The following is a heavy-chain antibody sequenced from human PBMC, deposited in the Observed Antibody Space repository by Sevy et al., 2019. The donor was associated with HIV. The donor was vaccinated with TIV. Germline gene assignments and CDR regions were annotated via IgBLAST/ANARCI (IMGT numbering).Heavy chain of an antibody. J-gene: IGHJ3*01. CDR2: IKNENDGGTT. Sequence: GGFLRLSCAASGFPFSDAWMNWVRQAPGKGLERVGLIKNENDGGTTEYAAPVKGRSTISRDDSKNTLYLQMSSLKTEVTAIYYCTTYWGTGTTWVRAFDLWGQGTMVPVSS. V-gene: IGHV3-15*01. CDR3: TTYWGTGTTWVRAFDL. CDR1: GFPFSDAW. D-gene: IGHD1-7*01.